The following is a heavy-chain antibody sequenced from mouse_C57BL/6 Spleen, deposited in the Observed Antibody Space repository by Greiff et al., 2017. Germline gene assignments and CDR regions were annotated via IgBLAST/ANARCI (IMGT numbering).Heavy chain of an antibody. Sequence: EVHLVESGGGLVKPGGSLKLSCAASGFTFSSYAMSWVRQTPEKRLEWVATISDGGSYTYYPDNVKGRFTISRDNAKNNLYLQMSHLKSEDTAMYYCARDPPVTTVVATDAMDYWGQGTSVTVSS. D-gene: IGHD1-1*01. CDR2: ISDGGSYT. J-gene: IGHJ4*01. CDR3: ARDPPVTTVVATDAMDY. CDR1: GFTFSSYA. V-gene: IGHV5-4*01.